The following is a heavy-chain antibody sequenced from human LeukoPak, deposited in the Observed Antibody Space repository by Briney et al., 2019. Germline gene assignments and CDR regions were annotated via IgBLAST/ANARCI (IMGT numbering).Heavy chain of an antibody. CDR1: GFTVNSNY. Sequence: GGSLRLSCAASGFTVNSNYMSWVRQAPGKGLEWVSVVYSGDRTYYADSVKGRFTISRDDPTNTLYLLMNSLRAEDTAVYYCARGYLIDYWGQGTLVTVSS. CDR2: VYSGDRT. J-gene: IGHJ4*02. CDR3: ARGYLIDY. V-gene: IGHV3-66*01. D-gene: IGHD1-26*01.